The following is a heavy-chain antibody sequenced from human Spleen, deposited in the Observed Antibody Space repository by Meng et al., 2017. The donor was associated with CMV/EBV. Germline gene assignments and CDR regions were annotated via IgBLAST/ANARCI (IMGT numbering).Heavy chain of an antibody. CDR1: GFTFSSYA. CDR3: AKNSGWYVGDAFDI. Sequence: GESLKISCAASGFTFSSYAMSWVRQAPGKGLEWVSAISGSGGSTYYADSVKGRFTISRDNSKNTLYLQMNSLRAEDTAVYYCAKNSGWYVGDAFDIWGQGTMVTVSS. V-gene: IGHV3-23*01. D-gene: IGHD6-19*01. J-gene: IGHJ3*02. CDR2: ISGSGGST.